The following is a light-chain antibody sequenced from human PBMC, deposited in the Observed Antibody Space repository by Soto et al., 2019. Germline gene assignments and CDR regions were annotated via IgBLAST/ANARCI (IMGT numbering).Light chain of an antibody. J-gene: IGKJ1*01. Sequence: EIVLTQSPATLSLSPGERATLSCRASQSVSSYLAWYQQKPGQAPRLLIYDASNRATDIPARFSGSGSGTDFTLTISSLEPEDFAVYYCQQRRSWPRAFGQGTKVDIK. V-gene: IGKV3-11*01. CDR1: QSVSSY. CDR2: DAS. CDR3: QQRRSWPRA.